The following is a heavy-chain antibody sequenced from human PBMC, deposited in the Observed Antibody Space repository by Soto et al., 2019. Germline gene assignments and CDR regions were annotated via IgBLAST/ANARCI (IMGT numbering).Heavy chain of an antibody. CDR3: ARALKPFGVVIFDP. D-gene: IGHD3-3*01. CDR2: INHSGST. V-gene: IGHV4-34*01. J-gene: IGHJ5*02. Sequence: SDTLSLTCTVSGGSLSTYYWSWIRQPPGKGLEWIGEINHSGSTNYNPSLKSRVTISVDTSKNQFSLKLSSVTAADTAVYYCARALKPFGVVIFDPWGQGTLVTVSS. CDR1: GGSLSTYY.